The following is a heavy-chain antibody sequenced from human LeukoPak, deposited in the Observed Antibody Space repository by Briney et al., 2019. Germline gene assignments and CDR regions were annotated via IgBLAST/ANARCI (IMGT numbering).Heavy chain of an antibody. CDR3: ARHTFYYYDSSGYYERPFDY. V-gene: IGHV4-39*01. CDR2: IYYSGGT. J-gene: IGHJ4*02. D-gene: IGHD3-22*01. Sequence: SETLSLTCTVSGDSISSSSYYWGWIRQPPGKGLEWIGSIYYSGGTYYNPSLKSRVTISVDTSKNQFSLKLSSVTAADTAVYYCARHTFYYYDSSGYYERPFDYWGQGTLVTVSS. CDR1: GDSISSSSYY.